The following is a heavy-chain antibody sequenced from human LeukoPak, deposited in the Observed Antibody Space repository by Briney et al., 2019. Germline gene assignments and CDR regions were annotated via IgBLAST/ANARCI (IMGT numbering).Heavy chain of an antibody. Sequence: SETLSLTCAVYGGSFSGYYWSWIRKTPGKGLEWIGEINHSGSTNYNPSLKSRVTISVDTSKNQFSLKLSSVTAADTAVYYCARVQPYYDFWSGEIDYWGQGTLVTVSS. J-gene: IGHJ4*02. CDR1: GGSFSGYY. CDR3: ARVQPYYDFWSGEIDY. V-gene: IGHV4-34*01. CDR2: INHSGST. D-gene: IGHD3-3*01.